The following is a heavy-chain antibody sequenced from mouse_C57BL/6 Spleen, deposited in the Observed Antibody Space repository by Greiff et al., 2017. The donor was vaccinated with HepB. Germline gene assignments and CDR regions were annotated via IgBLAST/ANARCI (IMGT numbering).Heavy chain of an antibody. D-gene: IGHD2-3*01. J-gene: IGHJ3*01. CDR3: AREGYDGYYVAWFAY. CDR2: IYPGSGST. Sequence: QVQLKQPGAELVKPGASVKMSCKASGYTFTSYWITWVKQRPGQGLEWIGDIYPGSGSTNYNEKFKSKATLTVDTSSSTAYMQLSSLTSEDSAVYYCAREGYDGYYVAWFAYWGQGTLVTVSA. V-gene: IGHV1-55*01. CDR1: GYTFTSYW.